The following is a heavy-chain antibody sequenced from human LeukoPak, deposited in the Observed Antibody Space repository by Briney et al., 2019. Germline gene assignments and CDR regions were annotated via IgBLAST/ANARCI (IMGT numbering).Heavy chain of an antibody. CDR1: GFTFSSYW. Sequence: PGGSLRLSCAASGFTFSSYWMSWVRQAPGKGLDWVAFIRSDGSNKYYADSVKGRFTISRDNSKNTLYLQMNSLRGEDTAVYYCASSEENDDFWGQGTLVTVSS. CDR2: IRSDGSNK. J-gene: IGHJ4*02. D-gene: IGHD3-10*01. CDR3: ASSEENDDF. V-gene: IGHV3-30*02.